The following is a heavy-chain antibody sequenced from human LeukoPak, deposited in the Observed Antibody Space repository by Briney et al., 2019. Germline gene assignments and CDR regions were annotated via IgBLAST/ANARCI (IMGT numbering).Heavy chain of an antibody. CDR2: IYHSGST. Sequence: SETLSLTCTVSGGSISSGGYYWSWIRQPPRKGLEWIGYIYHSGSTYYNPPLKSRVTISVDRSKNQFSLKLSSVTAADTAVYYCAREIGYSSSSARDYWGQGTLVTVSS. V-gene: IGHV4-30-2*01. CDR1: GGSISSGGYY. D-gene: IGHD6-6*01. CDR3: AREIGYSSSSARDY. J-gene: IGHJ4*02.